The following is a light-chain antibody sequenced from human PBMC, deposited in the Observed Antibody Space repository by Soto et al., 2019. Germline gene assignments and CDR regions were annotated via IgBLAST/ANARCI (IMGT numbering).Light chain of an antibody. CDR1: SSYVGGYNY. V-gene: IGLV2-14*01. CDR2: DVS. J-gene: IGLJ1*01. CDR3: SSYTSSSTPRV. Sequence: QSALTQPASVSGSPGQSITISCTGTSSYVGGYNYVSWYQQHPGKAPKLMIYDVSNRPSGVSNRFSGSKSGNTASLTISGLQAEDEADYYCSSYTSSSTPRVFGTGTKLTVL.